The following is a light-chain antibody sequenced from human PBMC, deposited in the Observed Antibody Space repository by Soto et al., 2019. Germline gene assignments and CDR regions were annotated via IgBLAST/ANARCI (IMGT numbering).Light chain of an antibody. CDR1: QSVTTY. CDR2: AAS. V-gene: IGKV1-39*01. J-gene: IGKJ4*01. Sequence: DIQLTQSPSSLSASVGDRVTITCRASQSVTTYLNWYQQKPGKDPKLLISAASSLRDGVPSRFSGSGSGTVFTLTINSLHPEDFATYYCQQSFSDPPLSFGGGTRVEVK. CDR3: QQSFSDPPLS.